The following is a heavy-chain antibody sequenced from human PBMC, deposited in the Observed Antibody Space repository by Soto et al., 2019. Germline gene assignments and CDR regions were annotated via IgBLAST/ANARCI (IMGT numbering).Heavy chain of an antibody. Sequence: GGSLRLSCAASGFTFSDYYMSWIRQAPGKGLEWVSYISSSGSIIYYADSVKGRFTISRDNARNSLYLQLNSLRAEDTAVCYCARDQGYYDSSGYFDYWGQGTLVTVSS. V-gene: IGHV3-11*01. CDR2: ISSSGSII. CDR1: GFTFSDYY. D-gene: IGHD3-22*01. CDR3: ARDQGYYDSSGYFDY. J-gene: IGHJ4*02.